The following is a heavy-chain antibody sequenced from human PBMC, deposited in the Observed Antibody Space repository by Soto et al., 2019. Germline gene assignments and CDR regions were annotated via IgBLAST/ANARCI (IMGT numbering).Heavy chain of an antibody. Sequence: QVQLVESGGGVVQPGRSLRLSCAASGFTFSRHTMHWVRQAPGKGLEWVAAISADGSNTYYADSVKGRFTISRDNSKNTLYMQMNSLSSEDTAVHHCAREVYYDFWSGFNTDPYYFDDWGQGTLFTVSS. D-gene: IGHD3-3*01. CDR1: GFTFSRHT. CDR3: AREVYYDFWSGFNTDPYYFDD. CDR2: ISADGSNT. V-gene: IGHV3-30-3*01. J-gene: IGHJ4*02.